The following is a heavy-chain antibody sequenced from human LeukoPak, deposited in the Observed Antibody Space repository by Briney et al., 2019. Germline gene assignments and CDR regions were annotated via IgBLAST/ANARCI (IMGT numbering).Heavy chain of an antibody. V-gene: IGHV4-61*01. D-gene: IGHD2-21*02. J-gene: IGHJ4*02. CDR2: IYDSGST. CDR3: AREEYCGGDCYSGFDY. CDR1: GGSISSSSYY. Sequence: SETLSLTCTVSGGSISSSSYYWGWIRQPPGKRLEWHGYIYDSGSTNYNPSLKSRVTISIDTTKNQFSLKLSSVTAADTAVYYCAREEYCGGDCYSGFDYWGQGTLVTVSS.